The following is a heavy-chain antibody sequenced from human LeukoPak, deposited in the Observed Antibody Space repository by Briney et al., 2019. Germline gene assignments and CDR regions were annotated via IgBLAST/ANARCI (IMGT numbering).Heavy chain of an antibody. J-gene: IGHJ5*02. Sequence: SETLSLTCTVSGGSISSHYWSWIRQPPGKGLEWIGYIYYSGSTNYNPSLKSRVTTSVDTSKNQFSLKLSSVTAADTAVYYCARARVDIVVVPAAIGWFDPWGQGTLVTVSS. CDR2: IYYSGST. D-gene: IGHD2-2*03. CDR1: GGSISSHY. CDR3: ARARVDIVVVPAAIGWFDP. V-gene: IGHV4-59*11.